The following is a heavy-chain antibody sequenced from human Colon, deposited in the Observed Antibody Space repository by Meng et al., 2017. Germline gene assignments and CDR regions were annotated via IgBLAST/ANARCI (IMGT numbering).Heavy chain of an antibody. CDR2: INPDGSLT. J-gene: IGHJ4*02. D-gene: IGHD5-12*01. CDR1: GFAFKTYW. V-gene: IGHV3-74*01. CDR3: VRDLGGHDGY. Sequence: GESLKISCAASGFAFKTYWMHWVRQVPGKGLVWVSRINPDGSLTSHADSVKGRFTISRDNAKNTLFLQMSSLRAEDTAVYYCVRDLGGHDGYWGQGTLGTVSS.